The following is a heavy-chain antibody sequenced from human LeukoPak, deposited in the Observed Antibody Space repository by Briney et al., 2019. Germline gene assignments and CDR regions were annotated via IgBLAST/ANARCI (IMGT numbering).Heavy chain of an antibody. D-gene: IGHD2/OR15-2a*01. V-gene: IGHV4-59*12. CDR3: ARVVPSTYPTNWFDP. CDR1: GGSISSYY. CDR2: IYYSGST. Sequence: SETLSLTCTVSGGSISSYYWSWIRQPPGKGLEWIGYIYYSGSTNYNPSLKSRVTISVDTSKNQFSLKLSSVTAADTAVYYCARVVPSTYPTNWFDPWGQGTLVTVSS. J-gene: IGHJ5*02.